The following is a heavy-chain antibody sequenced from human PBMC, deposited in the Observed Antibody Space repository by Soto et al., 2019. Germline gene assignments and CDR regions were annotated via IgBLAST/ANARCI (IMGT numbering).Heavy chain of an antibody. CDR3: ARGFKNDWWSASFVGHGGMDX. J-gene: IGHJ4*03. CDR2: IYYSGST. Sequence: PETLSLACTVSGVSVSRGSYYWSWIRQPPGKGLEWVGYIYYSGSTNYNPSLKSRVTISVDTSKNQFSLKLRSVTAADTAVYYCARGFKNDWWSASFVGHGGMDXWGQGTLVTVSX. V-gene: IGHV4-61*01. CDR1: GVSVSRGSYY. D-gene: IGHD3-3*01.